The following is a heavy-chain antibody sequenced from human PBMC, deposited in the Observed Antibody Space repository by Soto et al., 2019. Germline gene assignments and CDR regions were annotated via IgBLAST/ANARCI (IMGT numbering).Heavy chain of an antibody. CDR2: ILPIFGTA. Sequence: QVQLVQYGAEVKKPGSSVKVSCKASGGTFSSYAISWVRQAPGQGLEWMGGILPIFGTANYAQKFQGRVTITADESTSTAYMELSSLRSEDTAVYYCARVSNSVVVPAAISYYYYYGMDVWGQGTPVNVSS. CDR1: GGTFSSYA. D-gene: IGHD2-2*01. J-gene: IGHJ6*02. V-gene: IGHV1-69*01. CDR3: ARVSNSVVVPAAISYYYYYGMDV.